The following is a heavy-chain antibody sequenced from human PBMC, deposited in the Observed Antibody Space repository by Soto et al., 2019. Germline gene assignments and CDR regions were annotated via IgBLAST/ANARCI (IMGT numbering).Heavy chain of an antibody. J-gene: IGHJ4*02. V-gene: IGHV1-2*02. CDR3: VGRRVSSANFDY. Sequence: ASVKVSCKASGYTFTGYYMHWVRQAPGQGLEWMGWINPNSGGTNYAQKFQGRVTMTRDTSISTAYMELSRLRSDDTAVYYCVGRRVSSANFDYWGQGTLVTVSS. D-gene: IGHD3-10*01. CDR2: INPNSGGT. CDR1: GYTFTGYY.